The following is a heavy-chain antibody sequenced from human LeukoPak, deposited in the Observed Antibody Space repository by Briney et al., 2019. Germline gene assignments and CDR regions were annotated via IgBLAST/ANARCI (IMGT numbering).Heavy chain of an antibody. V-gene: IGHV4-34*01. Sequence: PSETLSLTCAAYGGSFSGYYWSWIRQPPGKGLEWIGEINHSGSTNYNPSLKSRVTISVDTSKNQFSLKLSSVTAADTAVYYCARFRLLWFGELLSHFDYWGQGTLVTVSS. D-gene: IGHD3-10*01. CDR3: ARFRLLWFGELLSHFDY. CDR2: INHSGST. J-gene: IGHJ4*02. CDR1: GGSFSGYY.